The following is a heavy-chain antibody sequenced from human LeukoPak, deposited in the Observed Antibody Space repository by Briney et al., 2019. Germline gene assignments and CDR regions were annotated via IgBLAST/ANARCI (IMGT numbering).Heavy chain of an antibody. Sequence: GGSLRLSCAASGFTVSSNYMSWVRQAPGKGLEWVSVIYSGGSTYYADSVKGRFTISRDNSKNTLYLQMSSLRAEDTAVYYCARDSILTGAVLGAFDIWGQGTMVTVSS. CDR3: ARDSILTGAVLGAFDI. CDR2: IYSGGST. CDR1: GFTVSSNY. J-gene: IGHJ3*02. V-gene: IGHV3-53*01. D-gene: IGHD3-9*01.